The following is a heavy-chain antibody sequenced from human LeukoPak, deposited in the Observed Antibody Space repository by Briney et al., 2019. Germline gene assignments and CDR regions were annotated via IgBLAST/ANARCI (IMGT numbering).Heavy chain of an antibody. CDR1: GYTFTSYY. Sequence: GASVKVSCKASGYTFTSYYMHWVRQAPGQGLEWMGIINPSGGSTSYAQKFQGRVTITADKSTSTAYMGLSSLRSEDTAVYYCARATSPSGSPDYWGQGTLVTVSS. D-gene: IGHD1-26*01. CDR2: INPSGGST. CDR3: ARATSPSGSPDY. V-gene: IGHV1-46*01. J-gene: IGHJ4*02.